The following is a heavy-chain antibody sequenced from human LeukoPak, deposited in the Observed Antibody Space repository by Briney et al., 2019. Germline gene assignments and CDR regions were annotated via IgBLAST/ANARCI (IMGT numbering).Heavy chain of an antibody. CDR1: GFTFSSYW. D-gene: IGHD1-14*01. J-gene: IGHJ6*03. CDR3: ARVRRAKRQNRYYFYYYMDV. CDR2: IKQDGSEK. Sequence: GGSLRLSCAASGFTFSSYWMSWVRQAPGKGLEWVANIKQDGSEKYYVDSVKGRFTISRDNAKDSLYLQMNSLRAEDTAVHFCARVRRAKRQNRYYFYYYMDVWSKGTTVTVSS. V-gene: IGHV3-7*01.